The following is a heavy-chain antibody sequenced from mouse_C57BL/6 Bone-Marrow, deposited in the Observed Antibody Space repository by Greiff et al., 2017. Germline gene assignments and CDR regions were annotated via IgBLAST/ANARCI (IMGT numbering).Heavy chain of an antibody. V-gene: IGHV1-15*01. Sequence: VQLQPSGAELVRPGASVTLSCKASGYTFTDYEMHWVKQTPVHVLEWIGAIDPETGGTAYNQKFKGKAILTAAKSSSTAYLELRSLTSEDSAVYYCTLRQLRLPFAYWGQGTLVTISA. CDR2: IDPETGGT. J-gene: IGHJ3*01. D-gene: IGHD3-2*02. CDR3: TLRQLRLPFAY. CDR1: GYTFTDYE.